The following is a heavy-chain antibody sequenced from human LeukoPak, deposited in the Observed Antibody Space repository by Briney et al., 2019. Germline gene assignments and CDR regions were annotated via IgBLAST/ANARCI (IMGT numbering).Heavy chain of an antibody. D-gene: IGHD3-10*01. Sequence: PSETLSLTCAVYGGSFSGYYWSWIRQPPGKGLEWIGEINHSGSTNYNPSLKSRVTISVDTSKNQFSLKLSSVTAADTAVYYCARRRRFGAGYYMDVWGKGTTVTISS. V-gene: IGHV4-34*01. CDR2: INHSGST. J-gene: IGHJ6*03. CDR3: ARRRRFGAGYYMDV. CDR1: GGSFSGYY.